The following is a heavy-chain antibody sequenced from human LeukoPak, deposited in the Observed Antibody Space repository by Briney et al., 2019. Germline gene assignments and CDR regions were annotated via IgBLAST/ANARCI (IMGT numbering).Heavy chain of an antibody. CDR2: ISAYNGKT. J-gene: IGHJ3*02. CDR1: GYEFSSYG. V-gene: IGHV1-18*01. CDR3: AKDSPRDDYVRGSYRYSRRGLDI. Sequence: ASVNVSCKASGYEFSSYGISWVRQAPGQGLEWMGWISAYNGKTKYAEKFQGRLTMTTETSTSIAYMELRSLTSGDTAVYYWAKDSPRDDYVRGSYRYSRRGLDIWGQGTLVTASS. D-gene: IGHD3-16*02.